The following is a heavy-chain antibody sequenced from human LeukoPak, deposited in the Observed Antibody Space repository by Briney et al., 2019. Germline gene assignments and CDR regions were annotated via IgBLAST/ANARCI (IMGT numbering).Heavy chain of an antibody. Sequence: GGSRRLSCAASGLTFSMYWMSGVPLAPGKGLEGVANIKKDGIEKNYVDSVKGRFTISRGNAKNSLYLQMNSLRAEDTAVYYCARGAPESYGMDVWGKGTTVTVSS. CDR1: GLTFSMYW. J-gene: IGHJ6*04. V-gene: IGHV3-7*03. CDR2: IKKDGIEK. D-gene: IGHD1-14*01. CDR3: ARGAPESYGMDV.